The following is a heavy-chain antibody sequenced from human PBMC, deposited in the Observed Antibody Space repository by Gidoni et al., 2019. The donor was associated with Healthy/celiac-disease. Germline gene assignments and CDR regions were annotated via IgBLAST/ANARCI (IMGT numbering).Heavy chain of an antibody. CDR2: IYYSGGT. D-gene: IGHD6-6*01. V-gene: IGHV4-59*01. CDR1: GGSISSYY. CDR3: ARWGYSSSSWRYYGMDV. J-gene: IGHJ6*02. Sequence: QVQLQESGPGLVKPSETLSLTCTVSGGSISSYYWSWIRQPPGKGLEWIGYIYYSGGTNYNPSLKSRVTISVDTSKNQFSLKLSSVTAAHTAVYYCARWGYSSSSWRYYGMDVWGQGTTVTVSS.